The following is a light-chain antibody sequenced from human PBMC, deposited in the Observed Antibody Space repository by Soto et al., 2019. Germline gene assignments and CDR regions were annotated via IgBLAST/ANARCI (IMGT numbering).Light chain of an antibody. J-gene: IGKJ1*01. CDR3: QHWTT. CDR1: QSVLYSSDNKNY. V-gene: IGKV4-1*01. CDR2: SAS. Sequence: DIVMTQSPVSLAVSLGERATINCKSSQSVLYSSDNKNYLAWYQQKAGQPPKLLIYSASTRESGVPDRFSGGGSGTDFTLTISSLQAEDVAVYYCQHWTTFGQGTKVEIK.